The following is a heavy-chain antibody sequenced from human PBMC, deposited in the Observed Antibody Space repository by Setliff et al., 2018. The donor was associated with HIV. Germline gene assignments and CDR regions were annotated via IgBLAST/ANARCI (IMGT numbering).Heavy chain of an antibody. CDR1: GDSISTYS. D-gene: IGHD2-2*01. Sequence: SETLSLTCTVSGDSISTYSWNWIRQPPGKGLEWIGYIYTSGGTNYNPSLKSRVTISADSSKHQFSLKLNSVTAADTAVYYCARRAVQDGSITSSNWFDPWGQGTLVTVSS. V-gene: IGHV4-4*09. J-gene: IGHJ5*02. CDR2: IYTSGGT. CDR3: ARRAVQDGSITSSNWFDP.